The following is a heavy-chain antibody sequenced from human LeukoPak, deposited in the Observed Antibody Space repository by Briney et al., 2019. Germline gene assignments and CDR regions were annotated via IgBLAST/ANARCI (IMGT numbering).Heavy chain of an antibody. J-gene: IGHJ4*02. CDR2: ISYDGSNK. V-gene: IGHV3-30*04. CDR3: ARDLGYGGNSGADY. D-gene: IGHD4-23*01. Sequence: GGSLRLSCAASGFTFSSYAMHWVRQASGKGLEWVAVISYDGSNKYYADSVKGRFTISRDSSKNTLYLQMNSLRAEDTAVYYCARDLGYGGNSGADYWGQGTLVTVSS. CDR1: GFTFSSYA.